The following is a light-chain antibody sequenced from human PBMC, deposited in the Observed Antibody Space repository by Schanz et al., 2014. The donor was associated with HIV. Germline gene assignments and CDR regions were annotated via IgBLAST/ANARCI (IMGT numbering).Light chain of an antibody. CDR3: QQYGSSPT. Sequence: EIVLTQSPGTLSLSPGERATLSCRASQSVSSSYLAWYQQKPGQSPRLLIYGASKRATGIPPRFSGSGSGTDFTLTISRLEPEDFAVYYCQQYGSSPTFGQGTKVEIK. CDR1: QSVSSSY. V-gene: IGKV3-20*01. CDR2: GAS. J-gene: IGKJ1*01.